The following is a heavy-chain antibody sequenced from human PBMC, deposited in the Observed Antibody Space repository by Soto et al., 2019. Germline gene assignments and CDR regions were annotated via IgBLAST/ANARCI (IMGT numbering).Heavy chain of an antibody. J-gene: IGHJ4*02. D-gene: IGHD3-10*01. CDR2: FYNSGTT. Sequence: PSETLSLTCTVSGGSISSYYWIWLRQPPGRGLEWIGFFYNSGTTNYNPSLKSRVTISGDSSKNQFFLSLMSVTAADTAVYYCARDASGRPATYWGQGILVTVSS. CDR1: GGSISSYY. V-gene: IGHV4-59*01. CDR3: ARDASGRPATY.